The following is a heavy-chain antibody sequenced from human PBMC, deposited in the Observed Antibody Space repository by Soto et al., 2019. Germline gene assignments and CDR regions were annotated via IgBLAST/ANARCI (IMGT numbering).Heavy chain of an antibody. CDR3: AKDTRIQLWLFKSYYFDY. V-gene: IGHV3-30*18. D-gene: IGHD5-18*01. Sequence: PGGSLRLSCSASGFTFSSYGMHWVRQAPGKGLEWVAVISYDGSNKYYADSVKGRFTISRDNSKNTLYLQMNSLRAEDTAVYYCAKDTRIQLWLFKSYYFDYWGQGTLVTISS. J-gene: IGHJ4*02. CDR1: GFTFSSYG. CDR2: ISYDGSNK.